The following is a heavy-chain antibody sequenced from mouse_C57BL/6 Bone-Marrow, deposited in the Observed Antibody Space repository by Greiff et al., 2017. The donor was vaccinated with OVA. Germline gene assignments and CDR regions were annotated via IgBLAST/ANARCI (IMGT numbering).Heavy chain of an antibody. J-gene: IGHJ1*03. V-gene: IGHV1-15*01. D-gene: IGHD1-1*01. Sequence: QVQLQQSGAELVRPGASVTLSCKASGYTFTDYEMHWVKQTPVHGLEWIGAIDPETGGTAYNQKFQGKATITADTSSNTAYLPLSSLTSDDTAVYYCSLYYGSSPFYWYFDVWGTGTTVTVSS. CDR2: IDPETGGT. CDR1: GYTFTDYE. CDR3: SLYYGSSPFYWYFDV.